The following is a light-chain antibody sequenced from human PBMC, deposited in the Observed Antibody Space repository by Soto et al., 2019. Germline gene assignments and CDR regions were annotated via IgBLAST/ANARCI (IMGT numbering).Light chain of an antibody. CDR1: QSVSSSY. J-gene: IGKJ1*01. V-gene: IGKV3-15*01. Sequence: EIVLTQSPATLSVSPGERATVSCGSSQSVSSSYLAWYQQKPGQAPRLLIYGASTRATGIPARFSGSGSGTEFTLTISSLQSEDFAVYYCQKRSDWPRTCGQGNKGDIK. CDR3: QKRSDWPRT. CDR2: GAS.